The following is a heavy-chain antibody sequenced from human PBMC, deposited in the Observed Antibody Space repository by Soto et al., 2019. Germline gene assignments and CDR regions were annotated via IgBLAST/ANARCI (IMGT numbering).Heavy chain of an antibody. Sequence: EVQLLESGGGLVQPGGSLRLSCAASGFTFSSYAMNWVRQAPGKGLEWVSAISGSGGSTYYADSVKGRFTISRDNSKNTLYLQMNSLRAEDTAAYYCAKGSISPPNWFDPLGQGTLVTVSS. V-gene: IGHV3-23*01. CDR2: ISGSGGST. CDR1: GFTFSSYA. J-gene: IGHJ5*02. CDR3: AKGSISPPNWFDP. D-gene: IGHD6-6*01.